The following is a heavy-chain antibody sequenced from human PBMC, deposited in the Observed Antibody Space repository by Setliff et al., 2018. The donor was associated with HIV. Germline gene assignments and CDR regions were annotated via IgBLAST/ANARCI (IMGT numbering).Heavy chain of an antibody. D-gene: IGHD2-15*01. CDR1: GFTFSDYY. V-gene: IGHV3-11*06. J-gene: IGHJ6*03. Sequence: GGSLRLSCAASGFTFSDYYMSWIRQAPGKGLEWVSYITGSSSYTNYADSVRGRFTISRDDAEKSVYLQMNSLRAEDTAVYYCARAGVVEGYYYYYYMDVWGKGTTVTVYS. CDR2: ITGSSSYT. CDR3: ARAGVVEGYYYYYYMDV.